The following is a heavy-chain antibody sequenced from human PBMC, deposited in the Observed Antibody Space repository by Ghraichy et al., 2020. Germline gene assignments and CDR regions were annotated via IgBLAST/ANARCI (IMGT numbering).Heavy chain of an antibody. CDR1: GGSFSGYY. CDR3: ARVYCSSTSCYVAELRRYYFDY. CDR2: INHSGST. Sequence: SETLSLTCAVYGGSFSGYYWSWIRQPPGKGLEWIGEINHSGSTNYNPSLKSRVTISVDTSKNQFSLKLSSVTAADTAVYYCARVYCSSTSCYVAELRRYYFDYWGQGTLVTVSS. V-gene: IGHV4-34*01. D-gene: IGHD2-2*01. J-gene: IGHJ4*02.